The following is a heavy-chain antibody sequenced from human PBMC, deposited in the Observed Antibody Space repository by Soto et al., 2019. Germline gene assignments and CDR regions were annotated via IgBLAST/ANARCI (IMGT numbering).Heavy chain of an antibody. J-gene: IGHJ3*02. CDR3: ARDRRTNYDFWSGYYRHAFDI. CDR1: GFTFSSYA. CDR2: ISYDGSNK. V-gene: IGHV3-30-3*01. Sequence: QVQLVESGGGVVQPGRSLRLSCAASGFTFSSYAMHWVRQAPGKGLEWVAVISYDGSNKYYADSVKGRFTISRDNSKNTLYLQMNSRRAEDTAVYYCARDRRTNYDFWSGYYRHAFDIWGQGTMVTVSS. D-gene: IGHD3-3*01.